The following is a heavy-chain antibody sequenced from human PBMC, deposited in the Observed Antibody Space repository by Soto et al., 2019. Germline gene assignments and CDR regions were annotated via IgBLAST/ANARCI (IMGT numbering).Heavy chain of an antibody. J-gene: IGHJ5*02. CDR2: INTYNGNT. CDR3: AREPAAGDWFDP. V-gene: IGHV1-18*01. D-gene: IGHD6-13*01. CDR1: GYSFTSYG. Sequence: QVQLVQSGAEVKKPGASVKVSCNASGYSFTSYGITWVRQAPGQGLEWMGWINTYNGNTNYAQKLQGRVTMTTDTSTSTAYMELRSLRSDDTAVYYCAREPAAGDWFDPWGQGTLVTVSS.